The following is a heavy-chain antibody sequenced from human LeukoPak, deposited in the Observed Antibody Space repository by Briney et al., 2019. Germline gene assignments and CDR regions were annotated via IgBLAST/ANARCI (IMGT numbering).Heavy chain of an antibody. CDR3: ARHEFDSGMAVAAAGTDY. D-gene: IGHD6-13*01. J-gene: IGHJ4*02. V-gene: IGHV4-39*01. CDR1: GGSFSGYY. CDR2: IYYSGST. Sequence: PSETLSLTCAVYGGSFSGYYWGWIRQPPGKGLEWIGSIYYSGSTYYNPSLKSRVTISVDTSKNQFSLKLSSVTAADTAVYYCARHEFDSGMAVAAAGTDYWGQGTLVTVSS.